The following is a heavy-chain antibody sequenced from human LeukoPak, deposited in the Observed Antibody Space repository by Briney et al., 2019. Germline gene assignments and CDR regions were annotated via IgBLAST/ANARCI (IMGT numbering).Heavy chain of an antibody. Sequence: PETLSLTCTVSGGSISSSSYYWGWIRQPPGKGLEWIGSIYYSRSTYYNPSLKSRVTISVDTSKNQFSLKLSSVTAADTAVYYCARVPTVTFFDYWGQGTLVTVSS. D-gene: IGHD4-17*01. CDR2: IYYSRST. CDR1: GGSISSSSYY. J-gene: IGHJ4*02. V-gene: IGHV4-39*01. CDR3: ARVPTVTFFDY.